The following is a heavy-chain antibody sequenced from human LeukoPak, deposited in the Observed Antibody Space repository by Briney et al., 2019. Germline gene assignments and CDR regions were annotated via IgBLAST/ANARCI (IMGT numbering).Heavy chain of an antibody. J-gene: IGHJ4*02. V-gene: IGHV3-48*01. CDR3: ARGARYFDY. CDR1: GFTFSSYG. Sequence: GGSLRLSCAASGFTFSSYGINWVRQAPGKGLEWVSYISSSSSTIYYADSVEGRFTISRDNAKNSLYLQMNSLRAADTAVYYCARGARYFDYWGQGTLVTVSS. CDR2: ISSSSSTI.